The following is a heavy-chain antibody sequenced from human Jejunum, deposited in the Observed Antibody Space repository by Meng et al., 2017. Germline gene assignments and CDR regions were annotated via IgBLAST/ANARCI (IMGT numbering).Heavy chain of an antibody. CDR1: GGSMSGYY. CDR3: ARDGFSIGHHFDY. D-gene: IGHD2-15*01. V-gene: IGHV4-59*01. Sequence: GRLPAPGPGLVKPSDTLSLTCTVSGGSMSGYYWSWIRQPPGKGLEWIGYIYYSGSTNYNPSLKSRVTISVDTSKNQFSLKLSSVTAADTAVYYCARDGFSIGHHFDYWGQGTLVTVSS. CDR2: IYYSGST. J-gene: IGHJ4*02.